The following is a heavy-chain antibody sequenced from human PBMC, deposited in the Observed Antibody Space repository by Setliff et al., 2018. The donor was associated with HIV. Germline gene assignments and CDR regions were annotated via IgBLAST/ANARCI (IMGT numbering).Heavy chain of an antibody. V-gene: IGHV1-2*02. CDR1: GYTFTGYY. J-gene: IGHJ5*02. Sequence: ASVKVSCKASGYTFTGYYMHWVRQAPGQGPEWMGWINPKSGGTKYAQVRDRVTMTRNTSISTAYMELSSLRSEDTAVYYCARGANWNDGVGWFDPWGQGTLVTVSS. CDR2: INPKSGGT. D-gene: IGHD1-1*01. CDR3: ARGANWNDGVGWFDP.